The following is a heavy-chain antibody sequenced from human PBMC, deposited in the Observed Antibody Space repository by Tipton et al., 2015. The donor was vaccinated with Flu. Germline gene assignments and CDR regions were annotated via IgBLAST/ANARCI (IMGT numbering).Heavy chain of an antibody. Sequence: TLSLTCTVSGGSISSYYWSWIRQPPGKGLEWIGYIYYSGSTNYNPSLKSRVTISVDTSKNQFSLKLSSVTAADTAVYYCARGGVLISYWGQGTLVTVSS. V-gene: IGHV4-59*01. CDR3: ARGGVLISY. CDR1: GGSISSYY. CDR2: IYYSGST. D-gene: IGHD3-10*01. J-gene: IGHJ4*02.